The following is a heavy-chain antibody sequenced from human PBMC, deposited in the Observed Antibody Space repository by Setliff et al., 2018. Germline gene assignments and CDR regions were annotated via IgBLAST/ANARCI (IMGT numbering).Heavy chain of an antibody. CDR3: ARHYCDSGGYYIDY. CDR2: IYHSGRN. J-gene: IGHJ4*02. CDR1: GYSISSDSY. D-gene: IGHD3-22*01. V-gene: IGHV4-38-2*01. Sequence: PSETLSLTCAVSGYSISSDSYWGWIRQPPGKGLEWIGSIYHSGRNYYNPSLKSRVIISVDTSKNQFSLKLSSVTAADTAVYYCARHYCDSGGYYIDYWGQGTLVTVSS.